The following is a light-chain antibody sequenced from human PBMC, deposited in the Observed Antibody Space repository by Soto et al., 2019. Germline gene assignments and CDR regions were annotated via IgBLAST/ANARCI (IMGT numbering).Light chain of an antibody. Sequence: DIQMTQSPSTLSASVGDRVTITCRASQSSSSWLAWYQQKPGKAPKLLIYKGSSLESGVPSRFSGSGSGTEFTLTISSLQPDDFATYYCQQYNSYSWTFGQGTKLDIK. J-gene: IGKJ1*01. V-gene: IGKV1-5*03. CDR3: QQYNSYSWT. CDR1: QSSSSW. CDR2: KGS.